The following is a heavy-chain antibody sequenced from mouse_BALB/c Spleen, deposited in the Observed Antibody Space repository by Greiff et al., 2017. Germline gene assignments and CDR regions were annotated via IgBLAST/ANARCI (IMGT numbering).Heavy chain of an antibody. CDR1: GYTFTDYY. CDR3: ARGNWDY. CDR2: IYPGSGNT. D-gene: IGHD4-1*01. V-gene: IGHV1-77*01. J-gene: IGHJ2*01. Sequence: QVQLQQSGAELARPGASVKLSCKASGYTFTDYYINWVKQRTGQGLEWIGEIYPGSGNTYYNEKFKGKATLTADKSASTAYMQLSSLTSEDSAVYFGARGNWDYWGQGTTRTVSS.